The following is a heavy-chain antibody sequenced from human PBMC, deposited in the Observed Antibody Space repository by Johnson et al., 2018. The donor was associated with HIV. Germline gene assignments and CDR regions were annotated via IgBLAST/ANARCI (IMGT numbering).Heavy chain of an antibody. Sequence: QVQLVESGGGLVQPGGSLRLSCSASGFTFSSYGMHWVRQAPGKGLEWVAFIRYDGSNKYYADSVKGRFTISRDNSKNTLYLQMKSLRAEDTAVYYCAKAGDYYDSSGYYDAFDIWGQGTMVTVSS. CDR1: GFTFSSYG. CDR2: IRYDGSNK. V-gene: IGHV3-30*02. D-gene: IGHD3-22*01. J-gene: IGHJ3*02. CDR3: AKAGDYYDSSGYYDAFDI.